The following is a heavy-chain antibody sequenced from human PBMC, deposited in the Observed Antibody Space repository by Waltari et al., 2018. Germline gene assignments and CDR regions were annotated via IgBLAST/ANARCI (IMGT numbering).Heavy chain of an antibody. CDR1: CGSISTSSYY. CDR2: IHYSGST. V-gene: IGHV4-39*01. J-gene: IGHJ4*02. Sequence: QLQLQESGPGLVKPSETLSLTCSVSCGSISTSSYYWGWIRQPPGKGLEWIGSIHYSGSTYYNPSLKSRVTISVDTSKNQFSLRLTSVTAADTAVYYCARHVGEATTFDYWGQGTLVTVSS. CDR3: ARHVGEATTFDY. D-gene: IGHD1-26*01.